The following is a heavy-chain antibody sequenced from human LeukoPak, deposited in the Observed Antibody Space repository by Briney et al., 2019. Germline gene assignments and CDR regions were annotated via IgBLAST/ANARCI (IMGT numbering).Heavy chain of an antibody. Sequence: GGSLRLSCAASGFTFDDYAMHWVRQAPGKGLEWVSGISWNSGTIGYADSVRGRFTISRDNAKNSLYLQMNSLRAEDTALYYCAKDVFTMVRGVLEYWGQGTLVTVSS. CDR2: ISWNSGTI. V-gene: IGHV3-9*01. J-gene: IGHJ4*02. CDR1: GFTFDDYA. CDR3: AKDVFTMVRGVLEY. D-gene: IGHD3-10*01.